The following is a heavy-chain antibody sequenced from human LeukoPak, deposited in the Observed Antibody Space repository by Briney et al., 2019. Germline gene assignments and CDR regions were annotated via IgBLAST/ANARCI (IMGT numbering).Heavy chain of an antibody. V-gene: IGHV3-23*01. CDR3: AKSRGYSSSWLNDAFDI. CDR1: GFTFSSYA. Sequence: GGSLRLSCAASGFTFSSYAMSWVRQAPGKGLEWVSAISGSGGSTYYADSVKGRFTISRDNSKNTLYLQMNSLRAEDTAVYYCAKSRGYSSSWLNDAFDIWGQGTMVTVSS. D-gene: IGHD6-13*01. J-gene: IGHJ3*02. CDR2: ISGSGGST.